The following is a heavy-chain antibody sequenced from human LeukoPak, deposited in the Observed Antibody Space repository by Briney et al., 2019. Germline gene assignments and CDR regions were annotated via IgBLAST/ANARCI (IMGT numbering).Heavy chain of an antibody. CDR2: INHSGGT. CDR3: AREGMTTVTTRAFDI. Sequence: SETLSLTCAVYGGSFSGYYWSWVRQPPGKGLEWIGEINHSGGTNYNPSLKSRVTISVDTSKNQFSLKLSSVTAADTAVYYCAREGMTTVTTRAFDIWGQGTMVTVSS. J-gene: IGHJ3*02. CDR1: GGSFSGYY. V-gene: IGHV4-34*01. D-gene: IGHD4-17*01.